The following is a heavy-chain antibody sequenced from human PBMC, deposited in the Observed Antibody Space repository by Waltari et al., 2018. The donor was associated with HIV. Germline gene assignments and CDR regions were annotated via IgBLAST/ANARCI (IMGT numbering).Heavy chain of an antibody. D-gene: IGHD3-3*01. CDR3: AGGMIFGVVTGSY. Sequence: QVQLQESGPGLVKPSQTLSLTCTVSGGSISSGSYYWSWIRQPAGKGLEWIGRIYTSGSNNYNPSLKCRVTISVDTSKNQFSLKLSSVTAADTAVYYCAGGMIFGVVTGSYWGQGTLVTVSS. J-gene: IGHJ4*02. V-gene: IGHV4-61*02. CDR1: GGSISSGSYY. CDR2: IYTSGSN.